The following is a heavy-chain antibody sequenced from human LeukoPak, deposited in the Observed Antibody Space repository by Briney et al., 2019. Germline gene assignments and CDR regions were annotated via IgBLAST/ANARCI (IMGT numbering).Heavy chain of an antibody. CDR1: GGSISSSSYY. CDR2: IYYSGST. J-gene: IGHJ5*02. D-gene: IGHD1-26*01. CDR3: ARDRAGATTVWFDP. Sequence: SETLSLTCTVSGGSISSSSYYWGWIRQPPGKGLEWIGSIYYSGSTYYNPSLKSRVTISVDTSKNQFSLKLSSVTAADTAVYYCARDRAGATTVWFDPWGQGTLVTVSS. V-gene: IGHV4-39*07.